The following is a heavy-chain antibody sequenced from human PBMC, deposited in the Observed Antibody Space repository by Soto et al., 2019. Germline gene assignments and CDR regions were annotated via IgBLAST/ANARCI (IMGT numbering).Heavy chain of an antibody. CDR3: AKDRRYSSGWYYGMDV. D-gene: IGHD6-19*01. CDR2: ISYDGGNK. CDR1: GFTFNSYG. Sequence: PRGALRLSCAASGFTFNSYGMHWVRQAPGKGLQLLAVISYDGGNKYHADSVKGRFTISRDNSKNTLYLQMNSLRAEDTAVYYCAKDRRYSSGWYYGMDVWGQGSTVTVSS. J-gene: IGHJ6*02. V-gene: IGHV3-30*18.